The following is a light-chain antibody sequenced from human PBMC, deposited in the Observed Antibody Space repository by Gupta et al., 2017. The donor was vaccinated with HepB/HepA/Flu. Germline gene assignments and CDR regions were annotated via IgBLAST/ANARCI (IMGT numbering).Light chain of an antibody. V-gene: IGKV3D-20*01. J-gene: IGKJ1*01. CDR1: QSVSTSY. CDR2: DAS. CDR3: QQFGTSYPT. Sequence: TLSLSPGERATLSCGASQSVSTSYLAWYQQKPGLAPRLLIYDASNRATGIPDRFSGSGSGTDFTLTISSLEPEDSALYYCQQFGTSYPTFGQGTKVEIK.